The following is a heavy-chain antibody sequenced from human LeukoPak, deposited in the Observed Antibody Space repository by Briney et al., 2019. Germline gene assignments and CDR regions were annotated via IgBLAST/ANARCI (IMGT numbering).Heavy chain of an antibody. CDR1: GGTFSSYA. Sequence: GSSVEVSCKASGGTFSSYAISWVRQAPGQGLEWMGGIIPIFGTANYAQKFQGRVTITADESTSTAYMELGSLRSEDTAVYYCARGDTWEYCSSTSCYLYASDICGQGTMVTVSS. V-gene: IGHV1-69*01. J-gene: IGHJ3*02. CDR2: IIPIFGTA. D-gene: IGHD2-2*01. CDR3: ARGDTWEYCSSTSCYLYASDI.